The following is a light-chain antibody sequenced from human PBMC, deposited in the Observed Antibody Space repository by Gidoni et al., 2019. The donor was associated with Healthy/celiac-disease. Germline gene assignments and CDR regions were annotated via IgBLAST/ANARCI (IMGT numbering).Light chain of an antibody. CDR2: AAS. V-gene: IGKV1-6*01. CDR3: LQDYNYPLT. CDR1: QVIRND. J-gene: IGKJ4*01. Sequence: ALRMTHYPSSLSASVGDRVTITCRASQVIRNDLGWSQQKPGKAPKLLIYAASSLQSGVPSRFRGSGSGTYFTLTISILPPEYFATYYCLQDYNYPLTFGGGTKVEIK.